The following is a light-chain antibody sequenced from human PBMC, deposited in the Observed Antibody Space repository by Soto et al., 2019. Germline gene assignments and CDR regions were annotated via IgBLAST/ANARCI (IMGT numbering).Light chain of an antibody. CDR3: QQRCDWPPWP. CDR2: DAS. CDR1: QSISRS. V-gene: IGKV3-11*01. J-gene: IGKJ1*01. Sequence: EIVLTQSPATLSLSPGDRATLSCRASQSISRSLAWYQQKPCQSPRLLIYDASKRATGIPARFSGSGSGTDFTLTITSLEPEDFGGYYGQQRCDWPPWPLGQGTKVEIK.